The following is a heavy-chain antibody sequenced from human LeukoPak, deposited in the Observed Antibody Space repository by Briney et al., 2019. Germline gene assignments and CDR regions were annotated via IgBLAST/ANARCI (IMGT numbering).Heavy chain of an antibody. Sequence: HPGGSLRLSCTVSGFTVSSNSMSWVRQAPGKGLEWVSFIYSDNTHYSDSVKGRFTISRDISKNTLYLQMNSLRAEDTAVYYCTRVDEGSFFDYWGQGTLVTVSS. V-gene: IGHV3-53*01. CDR3: TRVDEGSFFDY. D-gene: IGHD5-24*01. CDR2: IYSDNT. CDR1: GFTVSSNS. J-gene: IGHJ4*02.